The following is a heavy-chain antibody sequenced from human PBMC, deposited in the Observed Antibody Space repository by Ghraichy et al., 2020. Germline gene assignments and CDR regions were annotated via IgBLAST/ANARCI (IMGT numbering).Heavy chain of an antibody. V-gene: IGHV3-21*01. CDR1: GFTFSSYS. CDR2: ISSSSSYI. Sequence: GGSLRLSCAASGFTFSSYSMNWVRQAPGKGLEWISSISSSSSYIYYADSVKGRFTISRDNAKNSLYLQMNSLRAEDTAVYYCARLGIGDCSGGSCPDAFDIWGQVTMVTVSS. CDR3: ARLGIGDCSGGSCPDAFDI. J-gene: IGHJ3*02. D-gene: IGHD2-15*01.